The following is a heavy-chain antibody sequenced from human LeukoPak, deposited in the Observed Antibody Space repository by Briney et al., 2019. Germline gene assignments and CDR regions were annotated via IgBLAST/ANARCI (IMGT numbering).Heavy chain of an antibody. CDR1: GFTFSGSA. CDR3: TRHREVYSSGWPSYYYYYMDV. J-gene: IGHJ6*03. CDR2: IRSKANSYAT. Sequence: PGGSLRLSCAASGFTFSGSAMHWVRQASGKGLEWVGRIRSKANSYATAYAASVKGRFTISRDDSKNTAYLQMNSLKTEDTAVYYCTRHREVYSSGWPSYYYYYMDVWGKGTTVTVSS. D-gene: IGHD6-19*01. V-gene: IGHV3-73*01.